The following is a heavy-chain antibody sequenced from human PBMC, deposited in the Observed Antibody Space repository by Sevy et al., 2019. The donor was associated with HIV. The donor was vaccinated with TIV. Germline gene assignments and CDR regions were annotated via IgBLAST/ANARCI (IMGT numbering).Heavy chain of an antibody. D-gene: IGHD3-10*01. CDR3: ARDLSITMVRGAFDI. CDR1: VFTFSSYA. CDR2: MSYDGSNK. V-gene: IGHV3-30-3*01. Sequence: GGSLRLSCAASVFTFSSYAMHWVRQAPGKGLEWVAVMSYDGSNKYYADSVKGRFTISRDNSKNTLYLQMNSLRAEDTAVYYCARDLSITMVRGAFDIWGQGTMVTVSS. J-gene: IGHJ3*02.